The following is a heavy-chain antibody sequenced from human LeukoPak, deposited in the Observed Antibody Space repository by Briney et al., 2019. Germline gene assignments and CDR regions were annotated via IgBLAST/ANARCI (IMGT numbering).Heavy chain of an antibody. CDR1: GFTFRSYA. D-gene: IGHD2-15*01. V-gene: IGHV3-23*01. CDR2: ISDSGGAT. J-gene: IGHJ4*02. CDR3: AKRSCSGGPCNFDY. Sequence: PGGSLRLSCAASGFTFRSYAMSWARQAPGKGLEWVSAISDSGGATNYADSVKGRLTISRDNSKNTLFLQINSLRAEDTAVYYCAKRSCSGGPCNFDYWGQGTLVTVSS.